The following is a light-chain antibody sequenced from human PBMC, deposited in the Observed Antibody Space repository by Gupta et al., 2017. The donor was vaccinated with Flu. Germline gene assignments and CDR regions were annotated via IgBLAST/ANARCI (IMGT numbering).Light chain of an antibody. V-gene: IGLV3-1*01. CDR3: QAWDSSTSVV. CDR1: KLGDKY. J-gene: IGLJ2*01. Sequence: SYELTQPPSVSVSSGQTARITCSGDKLGDKYACWYQQKPGQSPVLVIYQDSKRPSGIPERFSGSNSGNTATLTISGTQAMDEADYDCQAWDSSTSVVFGGGTKLTVL. CDR2: QDS.